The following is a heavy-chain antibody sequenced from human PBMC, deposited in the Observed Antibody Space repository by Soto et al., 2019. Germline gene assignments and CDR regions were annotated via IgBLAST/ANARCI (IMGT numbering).Heavy chain of an antibody. CDR2: IYYSGST. V-gene: IGHV4-59*08. J-gene: IGHJ4*02. CDR1: GGSINSYY. CDR3: ARNRYSYGSYYFDY. D-gene: IGHD5-18*01. Sequence: SETLSLTCTVSGGSINSYYWSWIRQPPGKGLEWIGYIYYSGSTNYNPSLKSRVTISVDTSKDQFSLKLSSVTAADTAVYYCARNRYSYGSYYFDYWGQXTLVTVSS.